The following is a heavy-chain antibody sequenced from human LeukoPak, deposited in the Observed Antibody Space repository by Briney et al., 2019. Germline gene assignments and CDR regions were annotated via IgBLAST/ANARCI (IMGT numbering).Heavy chain of an antibody. D-gene: IGHD3-3*01. CDR2: IYPGDSDT. V-gene: IGHV5-51*01. J-gene: IGHJ4*02. Sequence: GESLKISCKGSGYSFTSYWIGWVRQMPGKGLEWMGIIYPGDSDTRYSPSFQGQVTISADKSISTAYLQWSSLKASDTAMYYCATGGLRLLEWLSPQFDYWGQGTLVTVSS. CDR3: ATGGLRLLEWLSPQFDY. CDR1: GYSFTSYW.